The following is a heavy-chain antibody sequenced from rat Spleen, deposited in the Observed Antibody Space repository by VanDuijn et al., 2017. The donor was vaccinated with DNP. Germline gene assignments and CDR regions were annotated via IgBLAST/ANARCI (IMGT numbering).Heavy chain of an antibody. CDR3: ATSLYFGYDYGFAY. Sequence: EVQLVESGGGLVQPGNSLKLSCVAFGFTFNDYWMAWIRQVPGKGLEWLGAITGSGGGTYYSGSVKGRFTISRDNAKSTLYLQMNSLRSEDTATYYCATSLYFGYDYGFAYWGQGVMVTVSS. CDR1: GFTFNDYW. V-gene: IGHV5-31*01. J-gene: IGHJ2*01. D-gene: IGHD1-7*01. CDR2: ITGSGGGT.